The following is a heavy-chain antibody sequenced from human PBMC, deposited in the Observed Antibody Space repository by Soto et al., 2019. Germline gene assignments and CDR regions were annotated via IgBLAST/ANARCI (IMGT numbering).Heavy chain of an antibody. CDR2: IYYSGFT. V-gene: IGHV4-31*03. CDR1: GGSITSGGYY. J-gene: IGHJ5*02. CDR3: AGSVFP. Sequence: QVQLQESGPGLVKPSQTLSLTCTVSGGSITSGGYYWSWIRQHPGKGLEWIGYIYYSGFTYYNPSPKGRVTLSRNTFKNQFPLKVSSVTAADTAVYYCAGSVFPWGQGTLVTVSS.